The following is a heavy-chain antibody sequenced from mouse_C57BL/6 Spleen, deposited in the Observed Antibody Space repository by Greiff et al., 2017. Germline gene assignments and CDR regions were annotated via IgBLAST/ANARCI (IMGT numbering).Heavy chain of an antibody. CDR3: ASRGAMDY. D-gene: IGHD3-1*01. V-gene: IGHV1-69*01. Sequence: QVQLQQPGAELVMPGASVKLSRKASGYTFTSYWMHWVKQRPGQGLEWIGEIDPSDSYTNYNQKFKGKSTLTVDKSSSTAYMQLSSLTSEDSAVYYCASRGAMDYWGQGTSVTVSS. CDR2: IDPSDSYT. CDR1: GYTFTSYW. J-gene: IGHJ4*01.